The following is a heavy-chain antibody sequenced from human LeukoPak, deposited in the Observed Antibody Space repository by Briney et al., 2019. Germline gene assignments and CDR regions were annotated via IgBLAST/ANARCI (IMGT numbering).Heavy chain of an antibody. Sequence: PGGSLRLSCAASGFTFSNAWMSWVRQAPGKGLEWVGRIKSKTDGGTTDYAAPVKGRFTISRDDSKNTLYLQMHSLKTEDTAVYYCTTTFPRGYSYGPAPFDYWGQGTLVTVSS. D-gene: IGHD5-18*01. J-gene: IGHJ4*02. CDR2: IKSKTDGGTT. CDR1: GFTFSNAW. V-gene: IGHV3-15*01. CDR3: TTTFPRGYSYGPAPFDY.